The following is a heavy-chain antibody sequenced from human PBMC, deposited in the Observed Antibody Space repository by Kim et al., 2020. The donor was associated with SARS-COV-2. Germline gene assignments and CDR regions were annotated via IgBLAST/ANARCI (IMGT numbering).Heavy chain of an antibody. V-gene: IGHV1-69*13. D-gene: IGHD3-10*01. CDR3: ARDLREITMVRAWGTGWFDP. Sequence: SVKVSCKASGGTFSSYAISWVRQAPGQGLEWMGGIIPIFGTANYAQKFQGRVTITADESTSTAYMELSSLRSEDTAVYYCARDLREITMVRAWGTGWFDPWGQGTLVTVSS. J-gene: IGHJ5*02. CDR1: GGTFSSYA. CDR2: IIPIFGTA.